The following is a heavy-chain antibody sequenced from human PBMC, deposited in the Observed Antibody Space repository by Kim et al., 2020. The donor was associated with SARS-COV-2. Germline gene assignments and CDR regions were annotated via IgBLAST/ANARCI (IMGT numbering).Heavy chain of an antibody. D-gene: IGHD2-2*01. CDR3: AKNVHITSVTFLWYFDL. Sequence: GGSLRLSCVASRFSFSSSAITWVRQAPGKGLEWVATIFGSGHGTYYADSVRGRFIVSRDNSENTLFLQMDNLRVDDTAIYYCAKNVHITSVTFLWYFDLWGRGTSVTVSS. V-gene: IGHV3-23*01. CDR1: RFSFSSSA. CDR2: IFGSGHGT. J-gene: IGHJ2*01.